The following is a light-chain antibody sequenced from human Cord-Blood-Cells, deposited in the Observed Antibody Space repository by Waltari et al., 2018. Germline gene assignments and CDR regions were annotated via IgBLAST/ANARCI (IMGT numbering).Light chain of an antibody. Sequence: QSVLTQPPSVSGAPGQRVTISCTGSSSNIGAGYDVHWYQQVPGTAPKLLIYGNSNRPSGVPDRFSGSKSGTSASLAITGLQAEDEADYYCQSYDSILSAWVFGGGTKLTVL. CDR2: GNS. V-gene: IGLV1-40*01. CDR3: QSYDSILSAWV. J-gene: IGLJ3*02. CDR1: SSNIGAGYD.